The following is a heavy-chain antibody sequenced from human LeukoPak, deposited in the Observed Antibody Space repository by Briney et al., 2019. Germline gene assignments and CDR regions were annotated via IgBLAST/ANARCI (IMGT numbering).Heavy chain of an antibody. CDR3: AKAVGASRPFDY. V-gene: IGHV3-30*02. CDR1: GLTFSSYD. Sequence: GGSLRLSCAASGLTFSSYDMHWVRQAPGKGLEWVAFIRNDGSDKYYAGSVKGRFTISRDNSKNTLDLHMKSLRGEDAALYYCAKAVGASRPFDYWGQGTLVTVSS. CDR2: IRNDGSDK. J-gene: IGHJ4*02. D-gene: IGHD1-26*01.